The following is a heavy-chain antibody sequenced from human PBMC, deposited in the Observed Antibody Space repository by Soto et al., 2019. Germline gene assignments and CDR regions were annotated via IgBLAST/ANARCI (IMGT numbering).Heavy chain of an antibody. D-gene: IGHD6-19*01. CDR2: IHRVENSKYSDST. J-gene: IGHJ4*02. V-gene: IGHV3-66*01. CDR1: GFTVRTND. Sequence: GGSLRLSCAASGFTVRTNDMSWVRQAPGKGLEWIALIHRVENSKYSDSTYYADSVRDRSTISRDNSKNTVDLQMNDLSAEDTAMYYCARDGSGPFDYWGQGSLVTVSS. CDR3: ARDGSGPFDY.